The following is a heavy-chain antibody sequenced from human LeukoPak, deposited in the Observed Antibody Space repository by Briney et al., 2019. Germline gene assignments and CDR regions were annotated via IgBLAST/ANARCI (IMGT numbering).Heavy chain of an antibody. V-gene: IGHV3-30*03. D-gene: IGHD6-19*01. CDR3: ATLVHQSVAGTDYFDY. CDR1: GFTFSSCG. Sequence: GGSLRLSCAASGFTFSSCGMHWVRQAPGKGLEWVAVISYDGSNKYYAGSVKGRFTISRDNSKNTLYLQMNSLRAEDTAVYYCATLVHQSVAGTDYFDYWGQGTLVTVSS. CDR2: ISYDGSNK. J-gene: IGHJ4*02.